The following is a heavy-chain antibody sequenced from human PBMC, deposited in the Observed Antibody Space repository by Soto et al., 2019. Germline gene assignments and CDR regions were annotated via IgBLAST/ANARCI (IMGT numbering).Heavy chain of an antibody. V-gene: IGHV4-4*07. J-gene: IGHJ4*02. CDR2: IYTSGST. D-gene: IGHD3-3*01. Sequence: SETLSLTCTVSGGSISSYYWSWIRQPAGKGLEWIGRIYTSGSTNYNPSLKSRVTMSVDTSKNQFSLKLSSVTAADTAVYYCARESAIFGVVITYYFDYWGKGTLVTVSS. CDR1: GGSISSYY. CDR3: ARESAIFGVVITYYFDY.